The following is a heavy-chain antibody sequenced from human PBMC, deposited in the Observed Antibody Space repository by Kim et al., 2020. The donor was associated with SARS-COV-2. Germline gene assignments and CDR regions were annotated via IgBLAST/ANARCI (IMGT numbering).Heavy chain of an antibody. J-gene: IGHJ4*02. CDR1: GGSISSYY. D-gene: IGHD6-13*01. V-gene: IGHV4-59*01. CDR2: IYYSGST. CDR3: ARAVGRSWSPFDY. Sequence: SETLSLTCTVSGGSISSYYWSWIRQPPGKGLEWIGYIYYSGSTNYNPSLKSRVTISVDTSKNQFSLKLSSVTAADTAVYYCARAVGRSWSPFDYWGQGTLVTVSS.